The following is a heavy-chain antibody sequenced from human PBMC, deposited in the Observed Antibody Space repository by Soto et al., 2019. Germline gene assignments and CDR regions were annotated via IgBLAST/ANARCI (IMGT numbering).Heavy chain of an antibody. V-gene: IGHV3-15*07. J-gene: IGHJ6*02. CDR3: TTDVGWELLFLYYYGMDV. CDR2: IKSKTDGGTT. Sequence: GGSLRLSCAASGFTFSNAWMNWVRQAPGKGLEWVGRIKSKTDGGTTDYAAPVKGRFTISRDDSKNTLYLQMNSLKTEDTAVYYCTTDVGWELLFLYYYGMDVWGQGTTVTVSS. D-gene: IGHD1-26*01. CDR1: GFTFSNAW.